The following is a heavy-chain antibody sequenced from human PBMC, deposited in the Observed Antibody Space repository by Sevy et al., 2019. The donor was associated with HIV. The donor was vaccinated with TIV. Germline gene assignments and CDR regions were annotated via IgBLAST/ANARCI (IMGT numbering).Heavy chain of an antibody. CDR2: ISDSGDTT. D-gene: IGHD3-10*01. CDR1: GFTFTNYA. V-gene: IGHV3-23*01. CDR3: AKLPSAVMFREKGY. J-gene: IGHJ4*02. Sequence: GGSLRLSCAASGFTFTNYAMNWVRQAPGKGLEWVSGISDSGDTTHYAESVKGRFTISRDNSKNTVYLQMSSLRAEDTAIYSCAKLPSAVMFREKGYWGQGTRVTVSS.